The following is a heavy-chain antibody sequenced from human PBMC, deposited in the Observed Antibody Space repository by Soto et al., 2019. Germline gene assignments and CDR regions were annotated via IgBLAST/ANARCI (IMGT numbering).Heavy chain of an antibody. CDR2: ISSNGGST. V-gene: IGHV3-64*01. CDR1: GFTFSSYA. J-gene: IGHJ2*01. D-gene: IGHD2-2*01. CDR3: ARDQCSSTSCYGYWYFDL. Sequence: EVQLVESGGGLVQPGGSLRLSCAASGFTFSSYAMHWVRQAPGKGLEYVSAISSNGGSTYYANSVKGRFTISRDNSKNTLYLQMGSLRAEDMAVYYCARDQCSSTSCYGYWYFDLWGRGTLVTVSS.